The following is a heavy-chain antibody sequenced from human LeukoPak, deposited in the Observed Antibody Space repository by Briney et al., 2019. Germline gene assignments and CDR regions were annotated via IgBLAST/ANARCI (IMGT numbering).Heavy chain of an antibody. D-gene: IGHD5-12*01. V-gene: IGHV3-30-3*01. CDR3: AKGSGYDSDYFDY. Sequence: GGSLGLSCAASGFTFSSYAMHWVRQAPGKGLEWVAVISYDGSNKYYADSVKGRFTISRDNSKNTLYLQMNSLRAEDTAVYYCAKGSGYDSDYFDYWGQGTLVTVSS. CDR2: ISYDGSNK. J-gene: IGHJ4*02. CDR1: GFTFSSYA.